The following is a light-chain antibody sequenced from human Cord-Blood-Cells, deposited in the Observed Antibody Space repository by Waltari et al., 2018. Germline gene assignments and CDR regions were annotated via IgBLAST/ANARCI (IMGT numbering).Light chain of an antibody. CDR2: WAS. V-gene: IGKV4-1*01. J-gene: IGKJ4*01. Sequence: DIVMTQSPDSLAVSLGERATINCKSSQSVLYSSNNKNYLAWYPQKPGQPPKLLIYWASTRESGVPDRCSGSGSGKDFTLTISSLQAEDVAVYYCQQYYSTPLTFGGGTKVEIK. CDR1: QSVLYSSNNKNY. CDR3: QQYYSTPLT.